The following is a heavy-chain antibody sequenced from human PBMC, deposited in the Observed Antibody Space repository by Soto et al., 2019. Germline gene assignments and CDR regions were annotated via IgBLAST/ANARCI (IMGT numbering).Heavy chain of an antibody. D-gene: IGHD3-22*01. CDR1: GGSFTNYA. CDR3: ARDVGTYYYDSNFYLRAGFFDL. Sequence: QVQLVQSGAEVKRPGSSVKISCQASGGSFTNYAISWVRQAPGPGLEWVGGIIPLYKTTDYSQKFQGRVTITADEATSTAYMELSSLRSEDTAVYYCARDVGTYYYDSNFYLRAGFFDLWGRGTLVTVSS. CDR2: IIPLYKTT. V-gene: IGHV1-69*01. J-gene: IGHJ2*01.